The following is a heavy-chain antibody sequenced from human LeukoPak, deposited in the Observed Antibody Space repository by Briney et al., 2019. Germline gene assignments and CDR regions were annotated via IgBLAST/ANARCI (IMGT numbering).Heavy chain of an antibody. Sequence: GGSLRLSCAASGFNFGSNWMSWVRQAPGKGLEWMANIKQDGSEKYHVDSVKGRFTISRDNAKNSLYLQMNSLRAEDTAVYYCAREGPSVTPYYWGQGTLVTVSS. J-gene: IGHJ4*02. CDR2: IKQDGSEK. CDR3: AREGPSVTPYY. V-gene: IGHV3-7*01. CDR1: GFNFGSNW. D-gene: IGHD4-17*01.